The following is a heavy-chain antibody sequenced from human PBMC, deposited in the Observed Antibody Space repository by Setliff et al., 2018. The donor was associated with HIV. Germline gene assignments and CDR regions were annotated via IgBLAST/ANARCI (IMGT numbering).Heavy chain of an antibody. CDR2: IYYSGST. CDR1: GGSISSHY. V-gene: IGHV4-59*11. Sequence: PSETLSLTCTVSGGSISSHYWSWIRQLPGKGLEWIGSIYYSGSTNYNPSLKSRVTISVDTSKNQFSLKLSSVTAADTAVYYCARDLVGKNYVDYWGQGTLVTVSS. D-gene: IGHD3-16*01. J-gene: IGHJ4*02. CDR3: ARDLVGKNYVDY.